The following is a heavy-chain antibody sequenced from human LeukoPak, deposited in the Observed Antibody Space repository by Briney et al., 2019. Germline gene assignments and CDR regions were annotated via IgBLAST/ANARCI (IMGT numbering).Heavy chain of an antibody. CDR1: GFTFSSYS. J-gene: IGHJ4*02. D-gene: IGHD5-12*01. CDR2: ISTSSSYI. V-gene: IGHV3-21*01. CDR3: ARDRNSGYSGYAFDC. Sequence: GGSLRLSCAASGFTFSSYSMNWVRQAPGKGLEWVSSISTSSSYIYYADSVKGRFTISRDNAKNSLYLKMNSLSAEDTAVYYCARDRNSGYSGYAFDCWGQGTLVTVSS.